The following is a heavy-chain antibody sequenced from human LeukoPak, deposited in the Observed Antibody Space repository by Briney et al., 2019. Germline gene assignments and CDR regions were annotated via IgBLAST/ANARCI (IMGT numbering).Heavy chain of an antibody. CDR2: ISSSGSTI. J-gene: IGHJ4*02. D-gene: IGHD2-21*01. V-gene: IGHV3-11*04. Sequence: GGSLRLSCAASAFTFSDYYMSWIRQAPGRGLEWVSYISSSGSTIYYADSVEGRFTISRDNAKNSLYLQMNSLRAEDTAVYYCARENNVVVIAYPPFDYWGQGTLVTVSS. CDR1: AFTFSDYY. CDR3: ARENNVVVIAYPPFDY.